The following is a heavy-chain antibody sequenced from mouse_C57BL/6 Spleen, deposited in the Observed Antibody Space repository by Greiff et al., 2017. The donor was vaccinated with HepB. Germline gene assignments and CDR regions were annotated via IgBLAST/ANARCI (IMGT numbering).Heavy chain of an antibody. CDR1: GYAFSSSW. V-gene: IGHV1-82*01. CDR3: ARERETGTY. D-gene: IGHD4-1*01. J-gene: IGHJ3*01. Sequence: QVQLKESGPELVKPGASVKISCKASGYAFSSSWMNWVKQRPGKGLEWIGRIYPGDGDTNYNGKFKGKATLTADKSSSTAYMQLSSLTSEDSAVYFCARERETGTYWGQGTLVTVSA. CDR2: IYPGDGDT.